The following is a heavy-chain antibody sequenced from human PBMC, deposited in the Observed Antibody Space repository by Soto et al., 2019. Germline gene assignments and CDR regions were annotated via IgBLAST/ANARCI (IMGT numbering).Heavy chain of an antibody. V-gene: IGHV3-48*02. CDR3: ARESSGYPDS. D-gene: IGHD3-22*01. CDR2: ISGSSSTI. CDR1: GFSFSVYS. Sequence: EVQLVESGGGLVQPGGSLRLSCAASGFSFSVYSMNWVRQAPGKGLEWVSYISGSSSTIYYADSVKGRFTISRDNAKNSLCLQLSSLRDEDTAIYYRARESSGYPDSWGQGTLVTVSS. J-gene: IGHJ4*02.